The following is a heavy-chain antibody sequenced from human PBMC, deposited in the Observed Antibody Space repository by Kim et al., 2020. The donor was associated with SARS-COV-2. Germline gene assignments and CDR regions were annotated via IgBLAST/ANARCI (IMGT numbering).Heavy chain of an antibody. Sequence: GGSLRLSCAASGFTFSSYSMNWVRQAPGKGLEWVSYISSSSSTIYYADSVKGRFTISRDNAKNSLYLQMNSLRDEDTAVYYCARDVWDYGGRLFDYWGQGTLVTVSS. CDR2: ISSSSSTI. J-gene: IGHJ4*02. D-gene: IGHD4-17*01. CDR1: GFTFSSYS. V-gene: IGHV3-48*02. CDR3: ARDVWDYGGRLFDY.